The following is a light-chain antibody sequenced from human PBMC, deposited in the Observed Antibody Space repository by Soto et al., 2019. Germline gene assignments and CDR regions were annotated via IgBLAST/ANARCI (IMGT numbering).Light chain of an antibody. CDR1: QSVLYSSNNKNY. CDR3: QQYYSTPFT. Sequence: DIVMTQSPDSLAVSLGERATINCKSSQSVLYSSNNKNYLAWYQQKPGQPPKLLIYWASTRESGVPDRSSGSGSGTDFTLTISSLQAEDVAVYYCQQYYSTPFTFGPGTEVEIK. CDR2: WAS. J-gene: IGKJ3*01. V-gene: IGKV4-1*01.